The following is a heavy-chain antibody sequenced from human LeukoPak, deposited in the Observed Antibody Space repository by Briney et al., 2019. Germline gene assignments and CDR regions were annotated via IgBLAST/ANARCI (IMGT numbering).Heavy chain of an antibody. CDR1: GFTITNSW. Sequence: GGSLRLSCVASGFTITNSWMTWVRQAPGRGLEWVANIKPDASETFYVDSVKGRFTISRDNARNSLYLQMNGLRAEDTAVYYCAKDYDWDQGTLVTVSS. D-gene: IGHD4-17*01. CDR2: IKPDASET. V-gene: IGHV3-7*01. CDR3: AKDYD. J-gene: IGHJ4*02.